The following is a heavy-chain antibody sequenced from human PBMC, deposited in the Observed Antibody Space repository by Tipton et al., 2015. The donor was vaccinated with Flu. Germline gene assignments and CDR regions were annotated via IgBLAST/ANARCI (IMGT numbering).Heavy chain of an antibody. CDR3: ARVKEEWEPEDY. CDR1: GYTLTSYG. D-gene: IGHD1-26*01. V-gene: IGHV1-18*01. J-gene: IGHJ4*02. CDR2: ISSYNGNT. Sequence: QLVQSGAEVKKPGASVKVSCKASGYTLTSYGITWVRQAPGQGLEWMGWISSYNGNTNYAQKLQGRVTMTTDTSTNTAYMELRSLRSDDTAVYYCARVKEEWEPEDYWGQGTLVTVSS.